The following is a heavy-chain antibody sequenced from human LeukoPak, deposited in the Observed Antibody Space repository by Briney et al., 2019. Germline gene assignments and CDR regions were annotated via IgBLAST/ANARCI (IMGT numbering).Heavy chain of an antibody. CDR2: IYSDGST. Sequence: PGGSLRLSCAASGFTVSSNYMTWVRPAPGKGLAWVSVIYSDGSTFYADSVKGRFTISRDNSKNTLYLQMNSLRADDTAVYFCARDHRIGGSWGQGTLVTVSS. D-gene: IGHD3-16*01. CDR3: ARDHRIGGS. J-gene: IGHJ4*02. V-gene: IGHV3-53*01. CDR1: GFTVSSNY.